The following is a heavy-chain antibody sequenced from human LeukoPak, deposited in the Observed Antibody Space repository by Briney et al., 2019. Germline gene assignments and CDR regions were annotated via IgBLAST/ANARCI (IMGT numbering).Heavy chain of an antibody. CDR1: GGSVNSRSYY. CDR2: VYYSGST. V-gene: IGHV4-39*01. D-gene: IGHD3-3*01. CDR3: ARGPRRITIFGVVISKFDP. J-gene: IGHJ5*02. Sequence: SETLSLTCTVSGGSVNSRSYYWGWIRQPPGKGLEWIGNVYYSGSTYYNSSLKSRLTISVDTSKSQFSLMLNSVTAADTAVYYCARGPRRITIFGVVISKFDPWGQGTLVTVSS.